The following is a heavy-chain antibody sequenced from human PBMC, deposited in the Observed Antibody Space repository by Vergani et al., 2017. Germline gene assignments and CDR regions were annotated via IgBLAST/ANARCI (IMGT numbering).Heavy chain of an antibody. J-gene: IGHJ4*02. CDR3: ARVGYDFWSGYLPR. CDR2: IRSKAYGGTT. V-gene: IGHV3-71*04. CDR1: GFTFSDYY. Sequence: EVQLVESGGGLVKPGGSLRLSCAASGFTFSDYYMSWVRQAPGKGLEWVGFIRSKAYGGTTEYAASVKGRFTISRDDSKSIAYLQMNSLKTEDTAVYYCARVGYDFWSGYLPRWGQGTLVTVSS. D-gene: IGHD3-3*01.